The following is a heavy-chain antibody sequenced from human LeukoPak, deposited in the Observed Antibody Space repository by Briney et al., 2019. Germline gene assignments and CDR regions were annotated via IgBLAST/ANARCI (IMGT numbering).Heavy chain of an antibody. CDR1: GGSISSGGYY. Sequence: SETLSLTCTVSGGSISSGGYYWSWIRQHPGKGLEWIGYIYYSGSTYYNPSLKSRATISVDTSKNQFSLKLSSVTAADTAVYYCARVVYGSGTRRFDYWGQGTLVTVSS. V-gene: IGHV4-31*03. D-gene: IGHD3-10*01. CDR3: ARVVYGSGTRRFDY. CDR2: IYYSGST. J-gene: IGHJ4*02.